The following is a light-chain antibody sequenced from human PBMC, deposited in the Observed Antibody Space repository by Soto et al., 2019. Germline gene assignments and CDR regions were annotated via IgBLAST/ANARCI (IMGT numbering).Light chain of an antibody. J-gene: IGLJ3*02. CDR3: CSYAGGSAWV. CDR1: RSDVGNYNL. CDR2: EVT. Sequence: QSVLTQPASVSGSLGQSITISCTGTRSDVGNYNLVSWYQQHPGKAPKVIIYEVTKGPSGVSTRFSGSKSGYTASLTISGLQAEDEADYYCCSYAGGSAWVFGGGTKVTVL. V-gene: IGLV2-23*02.